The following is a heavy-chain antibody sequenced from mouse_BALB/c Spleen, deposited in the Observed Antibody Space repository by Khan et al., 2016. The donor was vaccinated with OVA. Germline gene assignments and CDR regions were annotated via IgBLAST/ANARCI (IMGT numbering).Heavy chain of an antibody. CDR2: FYPGGGYT. V-gene: IGHV1-63*02. D-gene: IGHD3-1*01. Sequence: QVHVKQSGPELVRPGTSVKISCKASGYTFTNYWLGWVKQRPGHGLDWIGDFYPGGGYTNYNEKFKGKATLTADTSSSSAYMQIISLTSEDSAVYFCARWATWYFDVWGAGTTVTVSS. CDR1: GYTFTNYW. CDR3: ARWATWYFDV. J-gene: IGHJ1*01.